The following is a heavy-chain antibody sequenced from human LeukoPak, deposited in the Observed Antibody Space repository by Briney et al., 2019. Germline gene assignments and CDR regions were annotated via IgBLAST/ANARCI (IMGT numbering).Heavy chain of an antibody. D-gene: IGHD1-26*01. V-gene: IGHV1-69*06. Sequence: ASVKVSCKASGGTFSSYAFSWVRQAPGQGLEWMGVIITIFHTPYYAPKFQGRVTIIADKSTSTVYMEVSSLRSEDAAVYYCTRELGGSYNDYWGQGTLVTVSS. CDR3: TRELGGSYNDY. CDR1: GGTFSSYA. CDR2: IITIFHTP. J-gene: IGHJ4*02.